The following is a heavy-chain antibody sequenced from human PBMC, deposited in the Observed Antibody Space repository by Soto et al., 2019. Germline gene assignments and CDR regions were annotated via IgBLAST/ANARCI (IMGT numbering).Heavy chain of an antibody. CDR2: ISGSGGST. CDR3: AKWHRRPRAYGEDGADY. V-gene: IGHV3-23*01. CDR1: GFTFSSYA. Sequence: EVQLLESGGGLVQPGGSLRLSCAASGFTFSSYAMSWVRQAPGKGLEWVSAISGSGGSTYYADSVKGRFTISRDNSKNTLYLQMNSLRAEDTAVYYCAKWHRRPRAYGEDGADYWGQGTLVTVSS. D-gene: IGHD4-17*01. J-gene: IGHJ4*02.